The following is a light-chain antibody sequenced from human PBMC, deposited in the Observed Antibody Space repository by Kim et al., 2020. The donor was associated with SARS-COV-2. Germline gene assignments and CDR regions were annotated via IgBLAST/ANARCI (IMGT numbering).Light chain of an antibody. V-gene: IGKV3-20*01. CDR2: GAT. Sequence: LSPGDRATLSCKTSQTISSNYLAWYQQKPGQAPRLLIYGATTRATDIPDRFSGGGSATDFTLTINRLEPEDFAVYFCHQYGDSPYTFGQGTKLEI. CDR1: QTISSNY. J-gene: IGKJ2*01. CDR3: HQYGDSPYT.